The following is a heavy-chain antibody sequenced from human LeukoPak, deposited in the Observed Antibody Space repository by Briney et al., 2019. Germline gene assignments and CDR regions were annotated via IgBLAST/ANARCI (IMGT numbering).Heavy chain of an antibody. CDR1: GGSISSYY. Sequence: SETLSLTCTVSGGSISSYYWSWIRQPPGKGLEWIGYIYYSGSTNYNPSLKSRVTISVDTSKNQFSLKLSSVTAADTAVYYCARSAFGDYSFDYWGQGTLVTVSS. J-gene: IGHJ4*02. CDR2: IYYSGST. D-gene: IGHD3-16*01. V-gene: IGHV4-59*08. CDR3: ARSAFGDYSFDY.